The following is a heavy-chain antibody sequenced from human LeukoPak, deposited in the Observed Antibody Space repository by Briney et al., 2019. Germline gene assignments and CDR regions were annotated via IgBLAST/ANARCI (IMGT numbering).Heavy chain of an antibody. D-gene: IGHD2/OR15-2a*01. CDR2: ISLSSSYI. J-gene: IGHJ4*02. CDR1: GFTFSTYS. V-gene: IGHV3-21*01. Sequence: GGPLRLSCAASGFTFSTYSMNWGRQAPGKGLEWVSSISLSSSYIYYADSLKGRFPISTDNTKNLLYLQMNSLRAEDTAVYYCAKGQNSHFDYWGQGALVTVSS. CDR3: AKGQNSHFDY.